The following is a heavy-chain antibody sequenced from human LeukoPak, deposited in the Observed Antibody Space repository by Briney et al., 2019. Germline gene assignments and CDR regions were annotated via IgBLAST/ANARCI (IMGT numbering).Heavy chain of an antibody. Sequence: ASGKVSCKASGYTFTSNYMHWVRQAPGQGLEWMGIINPSGGSTSYAQTFQGRVTMTRDTSTSTVYMELSILRSEDTAVYYCASLAGTTQEFHFDYWGQGTLVTVSS. D-gene: IGHD1-7*01. CDR3: ASLAGTTQEFHFDY. CDR1: GYTFTSNY. CDR2: INPSGGST. V-gene: IGHV1-46*01. J-gene: IGHJ4*02.